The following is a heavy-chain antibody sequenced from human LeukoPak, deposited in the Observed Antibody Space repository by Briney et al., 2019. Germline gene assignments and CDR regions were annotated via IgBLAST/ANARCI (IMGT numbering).Heavy chain of an antibody. J-gene: IGHJ4*02. Sequence: GGSLRLSCAASGFTFRDYYMSWIRQAPGKGLEWVSYISSSGSTIYYAGSVKGRFTISRDNAKNSLYLQMNSLRAEDTAVYYCAREIDDFWSGYSMDWGQGTLVTVSS. CDR1: GFTFRDYY. CDR3: AREIDDFWSGYSMD. D-gene: IGHD3-3*01. V-gene: IGHV3-11*01. CDR2: ISSSGSTI.